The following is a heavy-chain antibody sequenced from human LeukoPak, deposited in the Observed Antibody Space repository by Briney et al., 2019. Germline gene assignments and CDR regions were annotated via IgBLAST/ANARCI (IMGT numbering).Heavy chain of an antibody. V-gene: IGHV4-59*08. CDR1: GGYISTYY. CDR3: ARRYTASPGERFDY. CDR2: IYSSGNT. Sequence: SETLSLTCTVSGGYISTYYWTWIRQPPGKGLDWIGYIYSSGNTNYNPSLSSRVTISLDTSKNQCSLMLRSLTAADTAVYYCARRYTASPGERFDYWGQGILVTVSS. D-gene: IGHD2-2*02. J-gene: IGHJ4*02.